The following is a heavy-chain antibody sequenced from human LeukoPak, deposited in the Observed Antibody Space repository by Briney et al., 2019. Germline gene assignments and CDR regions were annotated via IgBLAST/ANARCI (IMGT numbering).Heavy chain of an antibody. CDR3: ARSVVAATWWFDP. D-gene: IGHD2-15*01. V-gene: IGHV4-61*02. Sequence: KPSQTLSLTCTVSGGSISSGSYYWSWLRQPAGKGLEWIGRIYTSGSTNYNPSLKSRVTISVDTSKNQFSLKLSSVTAADTAVYYCARSVVAATWWFDPWGQGTLVTVSS. CDR2: IYTSGST. CDR1: GGSISSGSYY. J-gene: IGHJ5*02.